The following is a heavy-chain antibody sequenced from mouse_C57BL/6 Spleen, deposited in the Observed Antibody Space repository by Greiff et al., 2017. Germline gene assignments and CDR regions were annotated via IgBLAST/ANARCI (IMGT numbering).Heavy chain of an antibody. V-gene: IGHV1-82*01. CDR1: GYAFSSSW. CDR2: IYPGDGDT. J-gene: IGHJ3*01. D-gene: IGHD2-2*01. CDR3: ASGDGYAIAY. Sequence: VQLQESGPELVKPGASVKISCKASGYAFSSSWMNWVKQRPGKGLEWIGRIYPGDGDTNYNGKFKGKATLTADKSSSTAYMQLSSLTSEDSAVYFCASGDGYAIAYWGQGTLVTVSA.